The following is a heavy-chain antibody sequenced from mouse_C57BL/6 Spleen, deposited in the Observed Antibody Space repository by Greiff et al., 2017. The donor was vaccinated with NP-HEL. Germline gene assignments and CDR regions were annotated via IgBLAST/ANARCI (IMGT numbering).Heavy chain of an antibody. V-gene: IGHV3-6*01. CDR2: ISYDGSN. CDR3: AITVVDWYFDV. D-gene: IGHD1-1*01. CDR1: GYSITSGYY. Sequence: DVKLQESGPGLVKPSQSLSLTCSVTGYSITSGYYWNWIRQFPGNKLEWMGYISYDGSNNYNPSLKNRISITRDTSKNQFFLKLNSVTTEDTATYYCAITVVDWYFDVWGTGTTVTVSS. J-gene: IGHJ1*03.